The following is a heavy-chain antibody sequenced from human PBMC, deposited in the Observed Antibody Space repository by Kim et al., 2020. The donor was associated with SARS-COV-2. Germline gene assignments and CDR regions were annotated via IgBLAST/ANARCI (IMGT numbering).Heavy chain of an antibody. Sequence: ADSVTGQFSITRANAKNTLYLQMNSLRAEATAVYYCARVGGNSGDQDFDYWGQGTLVTVSS. D-gene: IGHD2-21*02. CDR3: ARVGGNSGDQDFDY. V-gene: IGHV3-30*01. J-gene: IGHJ4*02.